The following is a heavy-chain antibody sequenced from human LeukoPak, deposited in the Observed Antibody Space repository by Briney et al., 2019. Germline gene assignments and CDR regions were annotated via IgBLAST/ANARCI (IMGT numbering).Heavy chain of an antibody. D-gene: IGHD6-13*01. CDR3: ARDHRRSIAAAARVVGY. CDR2: INPNSGGT. Sequence: ASVTVSCKASGYTFTGYYMHWVRQAPGQGLEWMGWINPNSGGTNYAQKFQGRVTMTRDTSISTAYMELSRLRSDDTAVYYCARDHRRSIAAAARVVGYWGQGTLVTVSS. V-gene: IGHV1-2*02. J-gene: IGHJ4*02. CDR1: GYTFTGYY.